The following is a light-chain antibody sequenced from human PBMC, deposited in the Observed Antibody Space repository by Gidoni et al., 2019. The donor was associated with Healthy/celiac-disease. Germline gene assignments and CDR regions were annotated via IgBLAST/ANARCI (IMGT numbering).Light chain of an antibody. J-gene: IGKJ4*01. CDR3: QQYYSTPPT. V-gene: IGKV4-1*01. CDR1: QSVLYSSNNKNY. CDR2: WAS. Sequence: DIVMTQSPDSLAVSVGERATINCKSSQSVLYSSNNKNYLAWYQQKPGQPPKLLIYWASTRESVVPDRFSGSGSGTDFTLTISSLQAEDVAVYYCQQYYSTPPTFGGGTKVEIK.